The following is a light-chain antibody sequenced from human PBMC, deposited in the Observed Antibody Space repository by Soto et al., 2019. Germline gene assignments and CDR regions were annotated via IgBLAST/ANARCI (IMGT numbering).Light chain of an antibody. CDR1: SSDVGSYDY. J-gene: IGLJ2*01. CDR3: SSYSSSNTLVV. V-gene: IGLV2-14*01. CDR2: EVS. Sequence: QSVLTQPASVSGSPGQSITISCTGTSSDVGSYDYVSWYQQHPGKVPKLLIYEVSDRPSGVSNRFSGSKSGNTASLTISGLQAEDEADYYCSSYSSSNTLVVFGGGTKVTVL.